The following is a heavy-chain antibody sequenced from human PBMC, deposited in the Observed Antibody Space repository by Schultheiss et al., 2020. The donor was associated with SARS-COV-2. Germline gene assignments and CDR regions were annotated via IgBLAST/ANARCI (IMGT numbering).Heavy chain of an antibody. V-gene: IGHV2-5*01. Sequence: SGPTLVKPTQTLTLTCTFSGFSLSTSGVGVGWIRQPPGKALEWLAIIYWNDDKRYSPSLKSRLIITKDTSESQVVLTMTNMDPVDTATYYCAQALGSTSHYYYYYYMDVWGKGTTVTVSS. CDR2: IYWNDDK. J-gene: IGHJ6*03. CDR1: GFSLSTSGVG. CDR3: AQALGSTSHYYYYYYMDV. D-gene: IGHD2-2*01.